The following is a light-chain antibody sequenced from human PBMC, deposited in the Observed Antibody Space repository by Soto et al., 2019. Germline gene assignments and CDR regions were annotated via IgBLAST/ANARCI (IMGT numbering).Light chain of an antibody. Sequence: EIVMTQSPATLSVSPGDRATLSCRASQSVSSKLAWYQQKPGQAPRLLIYGASTRATGIPARFSGSGSGTEFTLTVSSLQSEDIAVYFCQQYNNWPPNFGQGTRLEIK. CDR2: GAS. CDR3: QQYNNWPPN. CDR1: QSVSSK. J-gene: IGKJ5*01. V-gene: IGKV3-15*01.